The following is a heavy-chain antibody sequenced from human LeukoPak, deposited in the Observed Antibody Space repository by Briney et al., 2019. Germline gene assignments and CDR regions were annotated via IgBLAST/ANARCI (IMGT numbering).Heavy chain of an antibody. Sequence: PGGSLRLSCAASGFTFSSYGMHWVRQAPGKGLEWVAFIRYDGSNKYYADSVKGRFTISRDNSKNTLYLQMNSLRAEDTAVYYCASRTTVDANFDYWGQGTLVTVSS. J-gene: IGHJ4*02. CDR3: ASRTTVDANFDY. CDR2: IRYDGSNK. CDR1: GFTFSSYG. D-gene: IGHD4-23*01. V-gene: IGHV3-30*02.